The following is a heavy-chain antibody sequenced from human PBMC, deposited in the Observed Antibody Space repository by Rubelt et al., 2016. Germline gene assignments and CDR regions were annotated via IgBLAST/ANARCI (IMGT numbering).Heavy chain of an antibody. V-gene: IGHV4-39*01. CDR2: IYYSGSV. J-gene: IGHJ4*02. CDR1: GDSIKKTSHY. Sequence: QVRMRESGPGLVKPSETLSLTCSVTGDSIKKTSHYWAWIRQSPGKGLEWIASIYYSGSVYNNPSLKSRVTLSVDTSKNQFSLSLRSGSAADTAVYYCARQYSGSYRIDYWGQGTLLTVSS. CDR3: ARQYSGSYRIDY. D-gene: IGHD1-26*01.